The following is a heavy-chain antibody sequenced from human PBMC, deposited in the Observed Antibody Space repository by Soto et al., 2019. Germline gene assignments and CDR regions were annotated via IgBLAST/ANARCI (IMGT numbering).Heavy chain of an antibody. J-gene: IGHJ4*02. CDR3: ARKRNYDFWSGYYSPRRGELDY. CDR1: GYTFTGYY. Sequence: GASVKVSCKASGYTFTGYYMHWVRQAPGQGLEWMGWINPNSGGTNYAQKFQGRVTMTRDTSISTAYMELSRLRSDDTAVYYCARKRNYDFWSGYYSPRRGELDYWGQGTLVTVSS. V-gene: IGHV1-2*02. D-gene: IGHD3-3*01. CDR2: INPNSGGT.